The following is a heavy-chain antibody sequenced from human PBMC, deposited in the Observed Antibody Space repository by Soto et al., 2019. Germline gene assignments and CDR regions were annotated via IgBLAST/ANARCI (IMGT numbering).Heavy chain of an antibody. CDR2: IYHSGST. CDR1: GYSISSGYY. D-gene: IGHD4-17*01. V-gene: IGHV4-38-2*02. CDR3: ARERLDYGDYVDY. J-gene: IGHJ4*02. Sequence: SETLSLTCAVSGYSISSGYYWGWIRQPPGKGLEWIGSIYHSGSTYYNPSLKSRVTISVDTSKNQFSLKLSSVTAADTAVYYCARERLDYGDYVDYWGQGTLVTVSS.